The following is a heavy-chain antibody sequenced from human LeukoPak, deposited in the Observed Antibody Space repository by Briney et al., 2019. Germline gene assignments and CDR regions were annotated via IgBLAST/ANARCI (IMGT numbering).Heavy chain of an antibody. CDR2: MNPNSGNT. Sequence: ASVKVSRKASGYTFTSYDINWVRQATGQGLEWMGLMNPNSGNTGCAQKFQGRVTITRNPSISTAYMELSSLRSEDTAVYYCARAVRAKIVVVPAAISYYYYYMDVWGKGTTVTVSS. CDR1: GYTFTSYD. CDR3: ARAVRAKIVVVPAAISYYYYYMDV. J-gene: IGHJ6*03. V-gene: IGHV1-8*03. D-gene: IGHD2-2*01.